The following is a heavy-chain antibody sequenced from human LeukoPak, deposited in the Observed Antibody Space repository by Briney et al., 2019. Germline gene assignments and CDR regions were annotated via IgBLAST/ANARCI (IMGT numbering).Heavy chain of an antibody. V-gene: IGHV4-39*07. CDR1: GGSISSSNYY. CDR2: IYYSGST. J-gene: IGHJ4*02. CDR3: ASLYGSGSYYPYDY. Sequence: SETLSLTCTVSGGSISSSNYYWGWIRQPPGKGLEWIGNIYYSGSTYYTPSLKSRVTMSVDTSKNQFSLRLSSVTAADTAVYYCASLYGSGSYYPYDYWGRGTLVTVSS. D-gene: IGHD3-10*01.